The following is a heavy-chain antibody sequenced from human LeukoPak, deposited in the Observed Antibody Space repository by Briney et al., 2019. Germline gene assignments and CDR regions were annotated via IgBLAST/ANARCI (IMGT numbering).Heavy chain of an antibody. D-gene: IGHD1-26*01. CDR2: ISYDGSNK. Sequence: PGGSLRLSCAASGFTFSSYAMHWVRLAPGKGLEWVAVISYDGSNKYYADSVKGRFTISRDNSKNTLYLQMNSLRAEDTAVYYCARTLGGSYLFDYWGQGTLVTVSS. J-gene: IGHJ4*02. CDR1: GFTFSSYA. V-gene: IGHV3-30*01. CDR3: ARTLGGSYLFDY.